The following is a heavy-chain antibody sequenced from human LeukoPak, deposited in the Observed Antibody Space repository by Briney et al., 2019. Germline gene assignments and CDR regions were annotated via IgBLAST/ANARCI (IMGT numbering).Heavy chain of an antibody. V-gene: IGHV1-18*01. CDR1: GYTFTSYG. CDR3: ASVCSSTSCYTGTAPKYYYYGMDV. D-gene: IGHD2-2*02. Sequence: ASVKVSCKASGYTFTSYGISWVRQAPGQGLEWMGWISANNGHTNYTQKLQGRVTMTTDTSTSTAYMELRSLRSDDTAVYYCASVCSSTSCYTGTAPKYYYYGMDVWGQGTTVTVSS. CDR2: ISANNGHT. J-gene: IGHJ6*02.